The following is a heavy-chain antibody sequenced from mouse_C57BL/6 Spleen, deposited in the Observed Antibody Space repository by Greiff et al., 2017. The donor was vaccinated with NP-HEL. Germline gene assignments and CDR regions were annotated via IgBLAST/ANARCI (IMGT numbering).Heavy chain of an antibody. Sequence: EVQLQESGPELVKPGASVKISCKASGYTFTDYNMDWVKQSHGKSLEWIGDISPNNGGTNYNQKFKGKAKLTADKSSSTAYMELRSLTSEDTAVYYCARGRIYDGHSGLAMDYWGQGTSVTVSS. D-gene: IGHD2-3*01. V-gene: IGHV1-18*01. J-gene: IGHJ4*01. CDR2: ISPNNGGT. CDR1: GYTFTDYN. CDR3: ARGRIYDGHSGLAMDY.